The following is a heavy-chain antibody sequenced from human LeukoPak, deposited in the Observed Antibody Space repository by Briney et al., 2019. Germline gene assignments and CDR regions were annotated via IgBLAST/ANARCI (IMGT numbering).Heavy chain of an antibody. V-gene: IGHV4-61*02. CDR3: ATSRAGITMVRGVIITTRNYYYYMDV. D-gene: IGHD3-10*01. Sequence: SQTLSLTCTVSGGSISSGSYYWSWIRQPAGNGLEWIGRIYTSGSTNYNPSLKSRVTISVDTSKNQFSLKLSSVTAADTAVYYCATSRAGITMVRGVIITTRNYYYYMDVWGKGTTVTISS. CDR2: IYTSGST. CDR1: GGSISSGSYY. J-gene: IGHJ6*03.